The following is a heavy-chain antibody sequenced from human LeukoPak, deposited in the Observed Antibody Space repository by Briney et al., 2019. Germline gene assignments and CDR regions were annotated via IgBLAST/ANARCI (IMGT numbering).Heavy chain of an antibody. CDR1: GYSISSGYY. CDR3: ARVVGATTVIDY. V-gene: IGHV4-38-2*02. D-gene: IGHD1-26*01. J-gene: IGHJ4*02. CDR2: IYHSGST. Sequence: SETLSLTCTVSGYSISSGYYWGWIRQPPGKGLEWIGNIYHSGSTYYSPSLKSRVTISVDTSKNQFSLKLNSVTAADTAVYYCARVVGATTVIDYWGQGTLVTVSS.